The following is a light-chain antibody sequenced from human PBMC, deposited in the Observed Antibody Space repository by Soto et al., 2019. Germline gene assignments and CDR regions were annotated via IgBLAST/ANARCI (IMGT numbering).Light chain of an antibody. CDR2: DNN. CDR3: GTWDTTLRLYV. V-gene: IGLV1-51*01. Sequence: QSVLTQPPSVSAAPGQKVTISCSGSSSNIGNNYVSWYQQLPGTAPKLLIYDNNLRPSGIPDRFSGSKSGTSATLGISGLQTGDEAEYYCGTWDTTLRLYVFGTATKVTVL. CDR1: SSNIGNNY. J-gene: IGLJ1*01.